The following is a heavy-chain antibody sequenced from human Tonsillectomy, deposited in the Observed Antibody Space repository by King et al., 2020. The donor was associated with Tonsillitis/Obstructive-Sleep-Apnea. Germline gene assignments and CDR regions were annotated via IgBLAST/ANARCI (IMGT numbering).Heavy chain of an antibody. D-gene: IGHD2-2*01. V-gene: IGHV4-39*01. CDR2: IYYDGTI. CDR3: ARHSDCRSAGCSPHFYYSYYLDV. J-gene: IGHJ6*03. Sequence: QLQESGPGLVKPSETLSLTCTVSGGSISSNLHYWGWIRQPPGQGLEWIGTIYYDGTIYFNPSLKSRVTISVDTYKNQFSLNLSSVSAADTAMYYCARHSDCRSAGCSPHFYYSYYLDVWGKGTTVTVSS. CDR1: GGSISSNLHY.